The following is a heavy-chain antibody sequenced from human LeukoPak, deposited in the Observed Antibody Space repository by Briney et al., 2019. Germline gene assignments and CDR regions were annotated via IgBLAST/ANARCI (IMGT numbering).Heavy chain of an antibody. V-gene: IGHV3-23*01. Sequence: GGSLRLSCAASGFTFSNYAMSWVRQAPGKGLEWVSGTSGGGGDTSYADSVKGRFTISRDNSKNTLYLHMNSLRAEDTAVYYCAKDGDGPLDYWGQGTLVTVSS. CDR2: TSGGGGDT. D-gene: IGHD5-24*01. J-gene: IGHJ4*02. CDR1: GFTFSNYA. CDR3: AKDGDGPLDY.